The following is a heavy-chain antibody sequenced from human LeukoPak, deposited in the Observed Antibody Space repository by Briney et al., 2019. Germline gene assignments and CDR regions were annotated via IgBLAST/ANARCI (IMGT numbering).Heavy chain of an antibody. CDR1: GFTFSNYG. D-gene: IGHD3-3*01. CDR2: IWHDGINK. V-gene: IGHV3-33*06. CDR3: AKDHDF. Sequence: GGSLRLSCVASGFTFSNYGMHWVRQAPGKGLEWVAVIWHDGINKDYADSVKGRFTISRDNSKNTLYLQMNSLRVEDTAVYYCAKDHDFWGQGTLVTVSS. J-gene: IGHJ4*02.